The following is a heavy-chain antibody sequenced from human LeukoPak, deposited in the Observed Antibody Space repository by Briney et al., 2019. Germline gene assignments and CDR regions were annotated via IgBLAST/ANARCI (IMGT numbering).Heavy chain of an antibody. CDR2: INSDGSTT. D-gene: IGHD6-19*01. V-gene: IGHV3-74*01. Sequence: PGGSLRLSCAASGITFNYYWIHWVRQDPGEGLVWVSRINSDGSTTSYADSVEGRFTISRDNAKNTLYLQMSSLRVEDTAVYFCAREGVAGALDDWGQGTVVTVSS. CDR3: AREGVAGALDD. CDR1: GITFNYYW. J-gene: IGHJ4*02.